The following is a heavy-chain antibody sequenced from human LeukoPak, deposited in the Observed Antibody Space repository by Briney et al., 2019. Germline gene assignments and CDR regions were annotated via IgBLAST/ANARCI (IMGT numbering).Heavy chain of an antibody. CDR1: GYTFTSYY. D-gene: IGHD6-6*01. Sequence: ASVKVSCKASGYTFTSYYMHWVRQAPGQGLEWMGIINPSGGNTSYAQKFQGRVTMTRDTSTSTVYMELSSLRSEDTAVYYCARARSIAAYFQHWGQGTLVTVSS. CDR3: ARARSIAAYFQH. CDR2: INPSGGNT. J-gene: IGHJ1*01. V-gene: IGHV1-46*01.